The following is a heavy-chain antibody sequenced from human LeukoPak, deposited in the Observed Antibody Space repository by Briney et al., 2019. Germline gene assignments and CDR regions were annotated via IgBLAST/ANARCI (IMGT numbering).Heavy chain of an antibody. CDR1: GLAFSSFA. CDR3: TKELHVAVAVADYYYFYMDV. J-gene: IGHJ6*03. Sequence: GGSLRLSCAAAGLAFSSFAMGWVRQSPGKVLEWLSTINGGGNTTFYADSVKGRFTISRDNSKNTLYLHMDGLRPDDTAIYYCTKELHVAVAVADYYYFYMDVWGRGTAVSVSS. V-gene: IGHV3-23*01. D-gene: IGHD6-19*01. CDR2: INGGGNTT.